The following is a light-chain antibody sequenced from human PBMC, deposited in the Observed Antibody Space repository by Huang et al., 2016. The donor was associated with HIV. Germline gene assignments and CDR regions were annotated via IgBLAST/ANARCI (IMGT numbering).Light chain of an antibody. V-gene: IGKV3D-15*01. CDR1: QNVRNN. J-gene: IGKJ4*01. Sequence: EIKMTQSPATLSVSPGGRVTLSCRASQNVRNNLAWYQQKPGQAPRLLIYYTSTRASGIPARFSGSGSGTEFTLTISGLQSEDFAIYYCQQYDKWPPGLTFGGGTKVEI. CDR2: YTS. CDR3: QQYDKWPPGLT.